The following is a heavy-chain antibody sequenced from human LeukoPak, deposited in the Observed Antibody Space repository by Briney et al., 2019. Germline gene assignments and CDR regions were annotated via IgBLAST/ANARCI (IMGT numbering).Heavy chain of an antibody. V-gene: IGHV4-34*01. CDR3: ARKSKRITILGVVINLGNWFDP. CDR1: GGSFSGYY. D-gene: IGHD3-3*01. Sequence: SETLSLTCAVYGGSFSGYYWSWIRQPPGKGLEWIGEINHSGSTNYNPSLKSRVTISVDTSKNQFSLKLSSVTAADTAVYYCARKSKRITILGVVINLGNWFDPWGQGTLVTVSS. CDR2: INHSGST. J-gene: IGHJ5*02.